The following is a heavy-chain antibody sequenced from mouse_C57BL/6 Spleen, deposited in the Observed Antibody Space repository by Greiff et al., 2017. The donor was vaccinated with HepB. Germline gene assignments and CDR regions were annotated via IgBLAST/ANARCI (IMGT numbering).Heavy chain of an antibody. Sequence: QVQLQQPGAELVMPGASVKLSCKASGYTFTSYWMHWVKQRPGQGLEWIGEIDPSDSYSNYNQKFKGKSTLTVDKSSSTAYMQLSSLTSEDSAVYYCARRGDYDYENYFDYWGQGTTLTVSS. D-gene: IGHD2-4*01. CDR2: IDPSDSYS. CDR1: GYTFTSYW. CDR3: ARRGDYDYENYFDY. J-gene: IGHJ2*01. V-gene: IGHV1-69*01.